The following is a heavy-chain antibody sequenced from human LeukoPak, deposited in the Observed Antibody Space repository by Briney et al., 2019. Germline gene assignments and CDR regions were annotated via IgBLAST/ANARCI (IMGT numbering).Heavy chain of an antibody. CDR3: IVFGDSNH. Sequence: GGSLRLSCAASGFTFSSYGMHWVRQAPGKGLEWVAVIWYDGSNKYYADSVKGRFTISRDTSKNTLYLQINSLRVEDTAVYYCIVFGDSNHWGQGTLVTVSS. CDR1: GFTFSSYG. V-gene: IGHV3-33*01. J-gene: IGHJ5*02. D-gene: IGHD4-17*01. CDR2: IWYDGSNK.